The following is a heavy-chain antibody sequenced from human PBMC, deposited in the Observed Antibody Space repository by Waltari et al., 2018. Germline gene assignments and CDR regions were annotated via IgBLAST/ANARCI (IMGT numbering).Heavy chain of an antibody. CDR3: ARGGSGSRANFDC. D-gene: IGHD3-10*01. V-gene: IGHV4-59*01. Sequence: QVQLQESGPGLVKPSETLSLTCTVSGGSINTFYWNWIRQPPGKGLEWIGNIYYRGRPNYRPFRKSRVTISVDTSKNQFSLTLSFVPAADTAVYYCARGGSGSRANFDCWGQGTLVTVSS. CDR1: GGSINTFY. CDR2: IYYRGRP. J-gene: IGHJ4*02.